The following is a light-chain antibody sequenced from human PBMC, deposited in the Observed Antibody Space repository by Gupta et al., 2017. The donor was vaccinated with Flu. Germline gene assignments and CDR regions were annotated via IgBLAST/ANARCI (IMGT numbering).Light chain of an antibody. CDR2: FAS. J-gene: IGKJ2*01. V-gene: IGKV3-15*01. Sequence: EIVMTQSTPTLSVSPGERATLSCRSSQSVGINLAWYQQKPGQAPRLLIYFASTRATGIPARFSGSGSGTEFTLTISSLQSEDFAIYYCQQHNNSPPYTFGQGTKVEIK. CDR1: QSVGIN. CDR3: QQHNNSPPYT.